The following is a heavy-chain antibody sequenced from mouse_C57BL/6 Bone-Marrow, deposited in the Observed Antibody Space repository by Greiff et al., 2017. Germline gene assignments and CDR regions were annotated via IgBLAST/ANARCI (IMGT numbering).Heavy chain of an antibody. J-gene: IGHJ3*01. V-gene: IGHV5-4*01. Sequence: DVQLVESGGGLVKPGGSLKLSCAASGFTFSSYAMSWVRQTPEKRLEWVATISDGGSYTYYPDNVKGRFTISRDNAKNNLYLQMSHLKSEDTAMYYCARTNWGGIAYWGQGTLVTVSA. CDR2: ISDGGSYT. CDR3: ARTNWGGIAY. D-gene: IGHD4-1*01. CDR1: GFTFSSYA.